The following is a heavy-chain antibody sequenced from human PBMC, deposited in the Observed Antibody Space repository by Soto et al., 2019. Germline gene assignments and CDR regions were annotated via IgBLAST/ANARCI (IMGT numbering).Heavy chain of an antibody. CDR2: INPYTGGT. J-gene: IGHJ6*02. CDR1: GYTFTGYY. V-gene: IGHV1-2*02. D-gene: IGHD2-21*02. Sequence: ASVKVSCKASGYTFTGYYVLWVRQAPGQGPECMGWINPYTGGTNYAQKFQGRVTMTRDTSLSTAYMELSKLISDDTAVYYCATQFHHCGGDCYRGPYFGMDVWCQGTTVTVSS. CDR3: ATQFHHCGGDCYRGPYFGMDV.